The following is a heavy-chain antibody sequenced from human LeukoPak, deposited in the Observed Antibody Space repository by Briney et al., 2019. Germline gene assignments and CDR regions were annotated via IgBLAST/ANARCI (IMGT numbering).Heavy chain of an antibody. CDR2: IYHSGRT. V-gene: IGHV4-30-2*01. CDR3: ARDLLWFGEAYFDY. J-gene: IGHJ4*02. CDR1: GGSISSGDYS. D-gene: IGHD3-10*01. Sequence: SETLSLTCAVSGGSISSGDYSWSWIRQPPGKGQEWIGYIYHSGRTYYNPSLKSRVTISIDRSKNQFSLKLSSVTAADTAVYYCARDLLWFGEAYFDYWGQGTLVTVSS.